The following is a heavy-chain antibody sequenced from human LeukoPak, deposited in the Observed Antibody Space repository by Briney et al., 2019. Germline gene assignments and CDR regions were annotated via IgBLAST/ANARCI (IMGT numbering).Heavy chain of an antibody. CDR3: ARESRSAFDI. V-gene: IGHV3-53*01. J-gene: IGHJ3*02. CDR1: GLTVSSNY. Sequence: GRSLRLSCAASGLTVSSNYMSWVRRAPGEGLEWVSVIYSGGSTYYADSVKGRFTISRDNTKNTLYLQMTSLRAEDAAVYYCARESRSAFDIWGQGTMVTVSS. CDR2: IYSGGST.